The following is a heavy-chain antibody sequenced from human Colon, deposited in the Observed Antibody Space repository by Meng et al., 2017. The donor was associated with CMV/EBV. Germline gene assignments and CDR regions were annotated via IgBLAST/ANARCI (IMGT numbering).Heavy chain of an antibody. CDR1: GFTVSNNH. D-gene: IGHD3-22*01. J-gene: IGHJ4*02. CDR2: IDGGDNT. V-gene: IGHV3-53*01. CDR3: VRSHNTSGYFLDY. Sequence: GESLKISCAASGFTVSNNHMSWVRQAPGKGLEWVSRIDGGDNTFYADSVKGRSTISRDNSKNTVYLQINSLRADDTAVYYCVRSHNTSGYFLDYWGRGTLVTVSS.